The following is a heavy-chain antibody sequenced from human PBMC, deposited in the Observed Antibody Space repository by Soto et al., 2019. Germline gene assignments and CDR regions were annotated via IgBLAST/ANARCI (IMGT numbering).Heavy chain of an antibody. D-gene: IGHD3-22*01. V-gene: IGHV3-33*01. Sequence: PGGSLRLSCAASGFTFSSYGMHWVRQAPGKGLEWVAVIWYDGSNKYYADSVKGRFTISRDNSKNTLYLQMNSLRAEDTAVYYCARDQLYYNDISGRPLNAFDVWGQGTTVTVSS. J-gene: IGHJ6*02. CDR2: IWYDGSNK. CDR1: GFTFSSYG. CDR3: ARDQLYYNDISGRPLNAFDV.